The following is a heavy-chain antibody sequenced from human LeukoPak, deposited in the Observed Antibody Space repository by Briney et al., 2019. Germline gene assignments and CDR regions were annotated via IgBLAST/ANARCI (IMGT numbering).Heavy chain of an antibody. CDR1: GFTFSDYW. V-gene: IGHV3-74*01. D-gene: IGHD3-10*01. CDR2: ITNDGFST. Sequence: PGGSPRLSCVVSGFTFSDYWMHWVRQAPGKGLVWVSRITNDGFSTNYADSVKGRFTISRDNAQNSLYLQMNSLRAEDTALYYCARARVHYYDSGFPYWGQGTLVTVSS. J-gene: IGHJ4*02. CDR3: ARARVHYYDSGFPY.